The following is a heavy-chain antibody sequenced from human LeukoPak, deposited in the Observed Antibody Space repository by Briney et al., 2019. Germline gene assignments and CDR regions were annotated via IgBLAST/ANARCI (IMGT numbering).Heavy chain of an antibody. Sequence: GGSLRLSCAASGFTFSSYGMHWVSQAPGKGLEWVAFIRYDGSNKYYADSVKGRFTISRDNSKNTLYLQMNSLRAEDTAVYYCAKVSYGRSAVTTGTAPPSNWFDPWGQGTLVTVSS. V-gene: IGHV3-30*02. CDR3: AKVSYGRSAVTTGTAPPSNWFDP. J-gene: IGHJ5*02. CDR1: GFTFSSYG. CDR2: IRYDGSNK. D-gene: IGHD4-17*01.